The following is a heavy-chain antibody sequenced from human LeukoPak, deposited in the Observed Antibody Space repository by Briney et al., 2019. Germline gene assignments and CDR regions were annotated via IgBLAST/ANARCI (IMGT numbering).Heavy chain of an antibody. J-gene: IGHJ4*02. D-gene: IGHD2-21*01. Sequence: GGSLRLACAASGFTLSGHWMHWFRQPPGKGLAWVSRNKYDGSESYYADSVKGRFTISIDNAKNTLYLQMNSLRGEDTAMYCCARGGDDYWGQRTLVVVSS. CDR3: ARGGDDY. V-gene: IGHV3-74*01. CDR2: NKYDGSES. CDR1: GFTLSGHW.